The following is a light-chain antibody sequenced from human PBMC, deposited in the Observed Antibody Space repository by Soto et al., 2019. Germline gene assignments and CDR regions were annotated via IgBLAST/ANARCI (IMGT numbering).Light chain of an antibody. CDR3: QQRSNWPSIT. V-gene: IGKV3-11*01. CDR2: DAS. Sequence: EIVLTQSPGTLSLSPGEGASLSCRASQSVSSGAFAWYRQKPGQAPGLLIYDASNRATGIPARFSGSGSGTDFTLTISSLEPEDFAVYYCQQRSNWPSITFGQGTRLEIK. CDR1: QSVSSGA. J-gene: IGKJ5*01.